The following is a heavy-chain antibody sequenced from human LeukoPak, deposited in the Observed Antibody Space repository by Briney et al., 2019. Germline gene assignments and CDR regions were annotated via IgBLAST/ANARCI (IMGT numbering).Heavy chain of an antibody. V-gene: IGHV3-30*18. CDR2: ISYDGSKK. CDR3: AKEWLWEGFYYGPNV. Sequence: GGSLRLSCAASGFTFSSYAMSWVRQAPGKGLGWLALISYDGSKKYYADSVEGRLTISRDNSKNTLFLQMSSLRPEDTALYYCAKEWLWEGFYYGPNVWGQGTTVTVSS. CDR1: GFTFSSYA. D-gene: IGHD1-26*01. J-gene: IGHJ6*02.